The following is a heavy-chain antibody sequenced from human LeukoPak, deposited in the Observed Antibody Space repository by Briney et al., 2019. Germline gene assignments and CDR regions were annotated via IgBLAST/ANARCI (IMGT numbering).Heavy chain of an antibody. Sequence: ASVKVSCKASGYTFTGSGWYLYWLRQAPGQGLECVGWIHPNNGATLYAQKFQGRVAMTTDTSISTAYMELSRLRPDDTAMYYCARDGPAQMVDFDYWGQGTLVSVSS. J-gene: IGHJ4*02. D-gene: IGHD3-10*01. V-gene: IGHV1-2*02. CDR2: IHPNNGAT. CDR1: GYTFTGSGWY. CDR3: ARDGPAQMVDFDY.